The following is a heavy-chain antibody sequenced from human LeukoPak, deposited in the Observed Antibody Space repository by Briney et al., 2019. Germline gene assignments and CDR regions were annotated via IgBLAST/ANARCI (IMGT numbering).Heavy chain of an antibody. V-gene: IGHV3-21*01. D-gene: IGHD3-22*01. CDR1: GFTFSSYS. J-gene: IGHJ4*02. Sequence: PGGSLRLSCAASGFTFSSYSMNWVRQAPGKGLEWVSSITSSSSYIYYTDSMKGRFTISRDNAKKSLYLQMISLRAEDTAVYYCARSPGGGLYYDSSGYYYPTFDSWGQGTLVTVSS. CDR2: ITSSSSYI. CDR3: ARSPGGGLYYDSSGYYYPTFDS.